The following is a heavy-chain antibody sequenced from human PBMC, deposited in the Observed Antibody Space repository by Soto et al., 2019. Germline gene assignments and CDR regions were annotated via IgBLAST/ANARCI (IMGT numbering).Heavy chain of an antibody. J-gene: IGHJ6*02. Sequence: QVQLQQWGAGLLKPSETLSLTCAVYGGSFSGYYWSWIRQPPGKGLEWIGEIKHSGSTNYNPSLKSRDTISVDTSKNQFSLKLSSVTAADTAVYYCARDGEYSSSSGPELGMDVWGQGTTVTVSS. CDR1: GGSFSGYY. V-gene: IGHV4-34*01. CDR3: ARDGEYSSSSGPELGMDV. CDR2: IKHSGST. D-gene: IGHD6-6*01.